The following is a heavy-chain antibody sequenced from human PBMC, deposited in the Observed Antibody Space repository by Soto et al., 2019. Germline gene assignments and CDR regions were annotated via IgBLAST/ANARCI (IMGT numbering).Heavy chain of an antibody. CDR2: IYYSGST. J-gene: IGHJ4*02. V-gene: IGHV4-61*01. D-gene: IGHD3-10*01. CDR1: GGSVSSGSYY. CDR3: ARARTPKEDYYGSGSPPPPRLDY. Sequence: QVQLQESGPGLVKPSETLSLTCTVSGGSVSSGSYYWSWIRQPPGKGLEWIGYIYYSGSTNYNPSLKSRVTISVDTSKNQFSLKLGSVTAADTAVYYCARARTPKEDYYGSGSPPPPRLDYWGQGTLVTVSS.